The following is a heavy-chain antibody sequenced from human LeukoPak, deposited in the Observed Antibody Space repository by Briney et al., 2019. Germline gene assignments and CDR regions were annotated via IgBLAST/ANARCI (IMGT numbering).Heavy chain of an antibody. CDR2: IKHDGSEK. J-gene: IGHJ4*02. CDR3: ARDSSIFGVF. CDR1: GFTFSSYW. Sequence: GGSLRLSCAASGFTFSSYWLSWPRQAPGKGLEWVANIKHDGSEKYYMDSVKGRFTISRDNAKNSLYLQMNSLRVEDTAVYYCARDSSIFGVFWGQGTLVTVSS. D-gene: IGHD3-3*01. V-gene: IGHV3-7*01.